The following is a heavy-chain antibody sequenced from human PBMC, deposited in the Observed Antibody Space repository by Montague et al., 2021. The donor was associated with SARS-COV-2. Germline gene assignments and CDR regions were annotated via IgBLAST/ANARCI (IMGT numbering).Heavy chain of an antibody. CDR3: ARAWGRYSGRFDC. D-gene: IGHD3-16*01. CDR1: GDSITSGSYY. V-gene: IGHV4-61*02. J-gene: IGHJ4*02. CDR2: SYTSGSI. Sequence: TLSLTCTVSGDSITSGSYYWNWVRQPAGKGLEWVGCSYTSGSIDYNPSLKSRLTISVDTSKNQFSLKLSSVTAADTAVYFCARAWGRYSGRFDCWGQGALVTVSS.